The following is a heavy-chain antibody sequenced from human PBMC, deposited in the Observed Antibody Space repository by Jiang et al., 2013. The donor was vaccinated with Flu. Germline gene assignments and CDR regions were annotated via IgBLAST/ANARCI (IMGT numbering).Heavy chain of an antibody. J-gene: IGHJ4*02. D-gene: IGHD6-19*01. CDR2: INTNTGNP. V-gene: IGHV7-4-1*02. Sequence: VQSGSELKKPGASVKVSCKASGYTFTSYAMNWVRQAPGQGLEWMGWINTNTGNPTYAQGFTGRFVFSLDTSVSTAYLQISSLKAEDTAVYYCARDNVAGTNLLLMDFDYWAREPWSPSPQ. CDR1: GYTFTSYA. CDR3: ARDNVAGTNLLLMDFDY.